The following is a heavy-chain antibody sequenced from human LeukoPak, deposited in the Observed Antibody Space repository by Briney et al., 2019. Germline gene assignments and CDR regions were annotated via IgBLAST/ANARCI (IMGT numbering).Heavy chain of an antibody. CDR3: ARVVPYYGMDV. J-gene: IGHJ6*02. V-gene: IGHV4-30-4*01. D-gene: IGHD3-10*01. CDR2: IYYSGST. CDR1: GGSISSGDYY. Sequence: TLSLTCTVSGGSISSGDYYWSWIRQPPGKGLEWIGYIYYSGSTYYNPSLKSRVTISVDTSKNQFSLKLSSVTAADTAVYYCARVVPYYGMDVWGQGTTVTVSS.